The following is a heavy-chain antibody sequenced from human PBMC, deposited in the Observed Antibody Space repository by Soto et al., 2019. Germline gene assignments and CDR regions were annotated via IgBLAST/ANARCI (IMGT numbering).Heavy chain of an antibody. D-gene: IGHD1-26*01. CDR3: ARGSGSYSSDY. CDR1: GGSISSYY. CDR2: IYYSGST. V-gene: IGHV4-59*01. Sequence: QVQLQESGPGLVKPSETLSLTCTVSGGSISSYYWSWIRQPPGKGLEWIGYIYYSGSTNYNPSLKSPVTISVDTSKNQFSLKLSSVTAADTAVYSCARGSGSYSSDYWGQGTLVTVSS. J-gene: IGHJ4*02.